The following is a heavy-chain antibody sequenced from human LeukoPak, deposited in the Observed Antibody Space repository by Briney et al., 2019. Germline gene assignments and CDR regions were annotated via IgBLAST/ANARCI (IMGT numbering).Heavy chain of an antibody. J-gene: IGHJ4*02. CDR1: GFTLSSFA. Sequence: GGSRRPSCAAYGFTLSSFAMHWDRQAQGKGLEWEAVISYDGSNKYYADSVKGRFTISRDNSKNTLYLQMNSLRAEDTAVYYCARGPGDIVVVPAANFDYWGQGTLVTVSS. D-gene: IGHD2-2*01. CDR3: ARGPGDIVVVPAANFDY. CDR2: ISYDGSNK. V-gene: IGHV3-30-3*01.